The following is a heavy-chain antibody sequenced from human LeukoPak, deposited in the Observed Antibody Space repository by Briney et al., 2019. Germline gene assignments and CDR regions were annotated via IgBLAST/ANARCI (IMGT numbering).Heavy chain of an antibody. CDR1: GFTFSSYW. V-gene: IGHV3-7*03. J-gene: IGHJ6*04. CDR3: ARNQRLTYGSGSYHKNYGMDV. Sequence: PGGSLRLSCAASGFTFSSYWMSWVCQAPGKGLEWVANIKQDGSEKCYVDSVKGRFTISRDNAKNSLYLQMNSLRAEDTAVYYCARNQRLTYGSGSYHKNYGMDVWGKGTTVTVSS. CDR2: IKQDGSEK. D-gene: IGHD3-10*01.